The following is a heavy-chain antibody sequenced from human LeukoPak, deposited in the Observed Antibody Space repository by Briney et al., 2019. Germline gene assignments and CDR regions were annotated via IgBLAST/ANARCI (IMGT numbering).Heavy chain of an antibody. V-gene: IGHV3-23*01. CDR1: GFTFSNYA. CDR2: ITGSGTNR. J-gene: IGHJ4*02. D-gene: IGHD3-9*01. Sequence: GGSLRLSCVASGFTFSNYAMSWVRQAPGKGLEWVSAITGSGTNRYYADSLKGRFTTSRDNSKNTVFLQMNSLRHEDTAIYYCVIWGDYDVLTAYYVPDFWGQGTLVIVSS. CDR3: VIWGDYDVLTAYYVPDF.